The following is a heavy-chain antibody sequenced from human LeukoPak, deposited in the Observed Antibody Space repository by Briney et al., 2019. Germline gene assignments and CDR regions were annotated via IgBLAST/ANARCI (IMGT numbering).Heavy chain of an antibody. J-gene: IGHJ4*02. Sequence: SETLSLTCGVSGGSVINTNWWTWVRQPPGKGLEWIGSIYYSGSTYYNPSLKSRVTISVDTSKNQFSLKLSSVTAADTAVYYCARSAKDYGDYYWGQGTLVTVSS. D-gene: IGHD4-17*01. CDR3: ARSAKDYGDYY. CDR1: GGSVINTNW. CDR2: IYYSGST. V-gene: IGHV4-39*01.